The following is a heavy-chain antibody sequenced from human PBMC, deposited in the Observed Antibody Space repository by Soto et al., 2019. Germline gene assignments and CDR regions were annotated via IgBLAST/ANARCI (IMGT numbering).Heavy chain of an antibody. V-gene: IGHV3-30-3*01. CDR2: ISYDGSNK. Sequence: QVQLVESGGGVVQPGRSLRLSCAASGFTFSSYAMHWVRQAPGMGLEWVAVISYDGSNKYYADSVKGRITISRDNSKNTLYLQMNSLKAEDTAVYYSARTYYYDSSGLAEVSTHYGMDVWGQGTTVTVSS. CDR1: GFTFSSYA. CDR3: ARTYYYDSSGLAEVSTHYGMDV. J-gene: IGHJ6*02. D-gene: IGHD3-22*01.